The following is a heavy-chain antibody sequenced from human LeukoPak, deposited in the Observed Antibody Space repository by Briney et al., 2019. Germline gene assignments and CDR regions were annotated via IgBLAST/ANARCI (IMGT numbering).Heavy chain of an antibody. CDR2: ISGSGGST. D-gene: IGHD1-26*01. Sequence: PGGSLRLSCAASGLTVTNAWMNWVRQAPGKGLEWVSAISGSGGSTYYADSVKGRFTISRDNSKNTLYLQMNSLRAEDTAVYYCAKDGAFGKFDYWGQGTLVTVSS. J-gene: IGHJ4*02. CDR1: GLTVTNAW. V-gene: IGHV3-23*01. CDR3: AKDGAFGKFDY.